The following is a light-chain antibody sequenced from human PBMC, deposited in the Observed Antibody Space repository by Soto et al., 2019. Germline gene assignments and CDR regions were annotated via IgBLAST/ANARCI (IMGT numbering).Light chain of an antibody. CDR1: QSVSSN. Sequence: EIVLTQSPATLSLSPGERATLSCRASQSVSSNLAWYQQKPGQAPRLLNYGATTRATGIPARFSGSGSGTEFTLTISSLQSEDFAVYYCQQYNNWPWTFGQGTKVDI. CDR2: GAT. J-gene: IGKJ1*01. V-gene: IGKV3-15*01. CDR3: QQYNNWPWT.